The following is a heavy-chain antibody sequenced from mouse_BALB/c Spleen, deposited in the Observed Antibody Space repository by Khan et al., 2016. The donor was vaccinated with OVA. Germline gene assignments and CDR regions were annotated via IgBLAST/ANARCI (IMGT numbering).Heavy chain of an antibody. CDR2: IRYDGDS. D-gene: IGHD3-1*01. CDR3: AGGGSSGPAWFTY. V-gene: IGHV3-6*02. J-gene: IGHJ3*01. CDR1: GYSITSGYF. Sequence: EVQLQESGPGLVKPSQSLSLTCSVTGYSITSGYFWNWIRQFPGNILEWMGYIRYDGDSNYNPSLKNRISITRDTSKNRFFLKLNSVTPEDPATYYDAGGGSSGPAWFTYWGQGTLVTVSA.